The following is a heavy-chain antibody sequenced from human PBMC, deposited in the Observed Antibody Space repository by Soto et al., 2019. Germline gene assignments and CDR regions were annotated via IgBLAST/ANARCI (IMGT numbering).Heavy chain of an antibody. D-gene: IGHD3-10*01. CDR2: ISGSGGST. Sequence: GGPLRLSCAASGFTFSSYAMSLVRQAPGKGLEWVSAISGSGGSTYYADSVKGRFTISRDNSKNTLYRQINSLRVEDTAIYYCADGGEWAFNLDYLCQGTMVTVSS. CDR1: GFTFSSYA. V-gene: IGHV3-23*01. CDR3: ADGGEWAFNLDY. J-gene: IGHJ4*02.